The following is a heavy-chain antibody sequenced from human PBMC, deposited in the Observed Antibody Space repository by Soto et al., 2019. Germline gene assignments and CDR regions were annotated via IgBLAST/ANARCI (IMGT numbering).Heavy chain of an antibody. J-gene: IGHJ4*02. Sequence: EVQLVESRGGLVDPGGSLRLSCAASGFTFSDHYMDWVRQAPGKELEWIGRVRNKANSYTTEYAAYVRGSFTVSRDDSKNSLYLQMNRLTTVYTAMYDCVRNLASGGAYSFDYWGQGTLVTVSS. D-gene: IGHD2-15*01. CDR3: VRNLASGGAYSFDY. CDR1: GFTFSDHY. V-gene: IGHV3-72*01. CDR2: VRNKANSYTT.